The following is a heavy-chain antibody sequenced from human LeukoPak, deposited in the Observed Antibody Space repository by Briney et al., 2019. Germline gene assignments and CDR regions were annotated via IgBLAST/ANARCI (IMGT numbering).Heavy chain of an antibody. D-gene: IGHD4-17*01. CDR3: ARDHHGDLHFYYCYMDV. J-gene: IGHJ6*03. Sequence: ASVKVSCKASGYTFTDYYMHWVRQAPGQGLEWMGWINPNSGGTKYAQKFQGRVTMTRDTSISTAYMELSRLTSDDTAVYYCARDHHGDLHFYYCYMDVWGQGTTVTVSS. CDR2: INPNSGGT. CDR1: GYTFTDYY. V-gene: IGHV1-2*02.